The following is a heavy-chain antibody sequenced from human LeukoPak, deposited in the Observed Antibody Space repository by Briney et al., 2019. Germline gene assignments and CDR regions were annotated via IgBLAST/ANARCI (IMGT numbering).Heavy chain of an antibody. Sequence: SETLSLTCSVSGHSISSGYYWGWIRQPPGKGLEWIGTMYHRGSTYYNPSLKSRVTISVDTSKNQFSLKLSSVTAADTAVYYCARDSGGYGVDYWGQGTLVTVSS. V-gene: IGHV4-38-2*02. CDR3: ARDSGGYGVDY. D-gene: IGHD3-22*01. CDR1: GHSISSGYY. CDR2: MYHRGST. J-gene: IGHJ4*02.